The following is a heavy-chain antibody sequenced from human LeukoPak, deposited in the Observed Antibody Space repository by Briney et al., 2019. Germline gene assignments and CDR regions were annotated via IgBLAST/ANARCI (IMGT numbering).Heavy chain of an antibody. V-gene: IGHV3-23*01. CDR2: IGNSDDNT. D-gene: IGHD6-13*01. J-gene: IGHJ4*02. CDR3: AKGGSSSWHQYFDY. Sequence: GGSLRLSCAASGFTYTNYAMSWVRQAPGKGLEWVSTIGNSDDNTFYADSVRGRFTISRDNSKNTLYLQMNSLRADDTAVYYCAKGGSSSWHQYFDYWGQGTLVTVSS. CDR1: GFTYTNYA.